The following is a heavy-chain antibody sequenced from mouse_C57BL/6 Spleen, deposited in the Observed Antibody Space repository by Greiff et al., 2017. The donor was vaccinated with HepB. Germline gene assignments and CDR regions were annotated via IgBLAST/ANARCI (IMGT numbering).Heavy chain of an antibody. V-gene: IGHV5-17*01. J-gene: IGHJ3*01. CDR1: GFTFSDYG. D-gene: IGHD1-1*01. CDR3: ASAFITTPSRGFAY. Sequence: EVQGVESGGGLVKPGGSPKLSCAASGFTFSDYGMHWVRQAPEKGLEWVAYISSGSSTIYYADTVKGRFTISRDNAKNTLFLQMTSLRSEDTAMYYCASAFITTPSRGFAYWGQGTLVTVSA. CDR2: ISSGSSTI.